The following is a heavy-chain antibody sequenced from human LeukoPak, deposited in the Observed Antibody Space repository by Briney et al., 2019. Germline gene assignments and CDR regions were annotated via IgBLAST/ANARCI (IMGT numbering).Heavy chain of an antibody. J-gene: IGHJ6*03. CDR2: ISSSGSTM. V-gene: IGHV3-11*01. Sequence: PGGSLRLSCAASGFIFSDYYMSWIRQAPGKGLEWVSYISSSGSTMYYTDSVKGRFTISRDNSKNTLYLQMNSLRAEDTAVYYCAREELEEVRGVISKYYYYYMDVWGKGTTVTISS. D-gene: IGHD3-10*01. CDR3: AREELEEVRGVISKYYYYYMDV. CDR1: GFIFSDYY.